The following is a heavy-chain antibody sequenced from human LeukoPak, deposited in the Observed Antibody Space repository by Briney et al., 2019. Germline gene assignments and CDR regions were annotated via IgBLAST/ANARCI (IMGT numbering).Heavy chain of an antibody. CDR3: TRDGCNYGHPLDY. D-gene: IGHD5-18*01. Sequence: SETLSLTCTVSGGSISSGFYYWSWIRQPAGKGLEWIGRIYTSGSTSYNPSFKSRVTISVDTSKNQFSLKLNSVTAADTAVYYCTRDGCNYGHPLDYWGQGTLVTVSS. CDR1: GGSISSGFYY. V-gene: IGHV4-61*02. CDR2: IYTSGST. J-gene: IGHJ4*02.